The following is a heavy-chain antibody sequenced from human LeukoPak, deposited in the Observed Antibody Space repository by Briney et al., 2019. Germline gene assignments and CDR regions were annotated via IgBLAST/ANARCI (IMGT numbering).Heavy chain of an antibody. J-gene: IGHJ3*02. V-gene: IGHV5-51*01. CDR2: IYPGDSDT. CDR1: GYSFTSYW. CDR3: ATTTYYDSSLVRGAFDI. Sequence: GESLKISCKGSGYSFTSYWIGWVRQMPGKGLEWMGIIYPGDSDTRYSPSFQGQVTISADKSISTAYLQWSSLKASDTAMYYCATTTYYDSSLVRGAFDIWGQGTMVTVSS. D-gene: IGHD3-22*01.